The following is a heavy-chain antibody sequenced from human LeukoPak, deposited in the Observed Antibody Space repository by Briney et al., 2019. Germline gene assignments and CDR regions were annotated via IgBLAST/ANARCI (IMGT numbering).Heavy chain of an antibody. Sequence: SETLSLTCTVSGVSISSGGYYWSWIRQPPGKGLEWIGEINHSGSTNYNPSLKSRVTISVDTSKNQFSLKLSSVTAADTAVYYCARVRMVRGVLYYYYYYGMDVWGQGTTVTVSS. CDR1: GVSISSGGYY. D-gene: IGHD3-10*01. J-gene: IGHJ6*02. V-gene: IGHV4-39*07. CDR3: ARVRMVRGVLYYYYYYGMDV. CDR2: INHSGST.